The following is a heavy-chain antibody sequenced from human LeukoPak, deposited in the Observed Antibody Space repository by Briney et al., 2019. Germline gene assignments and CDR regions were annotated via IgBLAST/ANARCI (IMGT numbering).Heavy chain of an antibody. V-gene: IGHV3-7*01. CDR2: IKEDGSEK. D-gene: IGHD6-13*01. CDR3: ARVHHSSSWRTDDC. CDR1: GFTFSDYW. J-gene: IGHJ4*02. Sequence: GGSLRLSCAASGFTFSDYWMTWVRQAPGQGLEWVANIKEDGSEKYYVDSVRGRLTIARDNAKNSLYLHMNSLRAEDTAVYYCARVHHSSSWRTDDCWGQGTLVTVSS.